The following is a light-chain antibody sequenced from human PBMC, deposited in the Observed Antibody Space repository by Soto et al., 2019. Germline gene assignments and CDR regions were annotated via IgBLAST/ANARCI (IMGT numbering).Light chain of an antibody. V-gene: IGLV2-23*02. CDR2: EVS. J-gene: IGLJ1*01. CDR3: CSHAGSKGYV. Sequence: QSVLTQPASVSGSPGQSITISCTGTSSGVGSYNLVSWYQQHPGKAPKLMIYEVSKRPSGVSNRFSGSKSGNTASLTISGLQAEDEADYYCCSHAGSKGYVFGTGTKVTVL. CDR1: SSGVGSYNL.